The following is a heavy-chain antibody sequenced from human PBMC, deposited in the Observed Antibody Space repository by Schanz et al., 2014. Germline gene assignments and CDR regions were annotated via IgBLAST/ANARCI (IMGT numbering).Heavy chain of an antibody. Sequence: EVQLVESGGGLVQPGGSLRLSCAASGFTVSSNYMSWVRQAPGKGLEWVGRIKSKVDGGTTDNAAPVQGRFTISRDDSKNTLHLQMNSLKTEDTAVYYCSTDLTAVDYDAIGLWGQGTMVTVSS. J-gene: IGHJ3*01. CDR1: GFTVSSNY. D-gene: IGHD4-17*01. CDR3: STDLTAVDYDAIGL. CDR2: IKSKVDGGTT. V-gene: IGHV3-15*01.